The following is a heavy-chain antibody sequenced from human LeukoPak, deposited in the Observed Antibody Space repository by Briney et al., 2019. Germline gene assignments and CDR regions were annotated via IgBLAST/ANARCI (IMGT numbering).Heavy chain of an antibody. V-gene: IGHV3-23*01. CDR2: IKGSGPDT. CDR1: GITFSTNT. CDR3: VTEGTVTEYYFDY. J-gene: IGHJ4*02. Sequence: GGSLRLSCALSGITFSTNTMSWVRQVPGKGLEWVSAIKGSGPDTYYADSVKGRFTISRDNSKNTGYLQMNSLRGEDTAVYYCVTEGTVTEYYFDYWGQGALVTVSS. D-gene: IGHD4-17*01.